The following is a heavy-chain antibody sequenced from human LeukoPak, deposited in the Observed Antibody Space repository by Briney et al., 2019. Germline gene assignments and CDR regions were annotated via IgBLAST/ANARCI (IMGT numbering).Heavy chain of an antibody. CDR1: GYTFTGYD. V-gene: IGHV1-8*01. Sequence: ASVKVSCKASGYTFTGYDINWVRQATGQGLEWMGWMNPNSGNTGYAQKFQGRVTMTRNTSMSTAYMELSSLRSEDTAVYYCARASLDVDTAMVYYYYGMDVWGQGTTVTVSS. CDR3: ARASLDVDTAMVYYYYGMDV. D-gene: IGHD5-18*01. CDR2: MNPNSGNT. J-gene: IGHJ6*02.